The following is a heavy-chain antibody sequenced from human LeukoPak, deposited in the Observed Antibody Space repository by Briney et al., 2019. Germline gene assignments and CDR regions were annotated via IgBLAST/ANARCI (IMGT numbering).Heavy chain of an antibody. Sequence: PGGSLRLSCAASGFTFSSYSMNWVRQAPGKWLEWVSSISSSSSYIYYADSVKGRFTISRDNAKNSLYLQMNSLRAEDTAVYYCAREAGAVAADGGNDYWGQGTLVTVSS. V-gene: IGHV3-21*01. D-gene: IGHD6-13*01. J-gene: IGHJ4*02. CDR1: GFTFSSYS. CDR2: ISSSSSYI. CDR3: AREAGAVAADGGNDY.